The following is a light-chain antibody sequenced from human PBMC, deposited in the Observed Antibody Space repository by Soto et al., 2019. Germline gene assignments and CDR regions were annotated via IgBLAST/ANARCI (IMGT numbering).Light chain of an antibody. J-gene: IGLJ1*01. CDR3: CSFAGNYRL. CDR2: DVS. V-gene: IGLV2-11*01. CDR1: SGDVGASTY. Sequence: QSALTQPRSVSGSPGQSVTISCTGTSGDVGASTYVSWYQQHPGTAPKLIIYDVSKRPSGVPDRFSGSKSGDTASLTVSGLLAEDEAEYFCCSFAGNYRLFGTGTKVTVL.